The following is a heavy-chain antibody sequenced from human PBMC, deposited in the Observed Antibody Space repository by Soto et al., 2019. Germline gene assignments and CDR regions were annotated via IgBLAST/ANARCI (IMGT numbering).Heavy chain of an antibody. V-gene: IGHV3-23*01. CDR1: GFTFISYA. J-gene: IGHJ3*02. CDR2: ISGSGGST. Sequence: GGSLRPPCASSGFTFISYAMIWVRQAPGKGLEWVSAISGSGGSTYYADSVKGRFTISRDNSKNTLYLQMNSLRAEDTAVYYCAKPHNTFMVSDAFDIWGQGRMVTVSS. D-gene: IGHD5-18*01. CDR3: AKPHNTFMVSDAFDI.